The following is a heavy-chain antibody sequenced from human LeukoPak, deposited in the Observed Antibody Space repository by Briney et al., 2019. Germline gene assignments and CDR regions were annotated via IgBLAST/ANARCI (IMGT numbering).Heavy chain of an antibody. CDR3: ARGGLTKKYYYGMDV. V-gene: IGHV4-34*01. CDR1: GGSFSGYY. CDR2: INHSGST. Sequence: SETLSLTGVVYGGSFSGYYWSWIRQPPGKGLEWIGEINHSGSTNYNPSLKSRVTISVDTSKNQFSLKLSSVTAADTAVYYCARGGLTKKYYYGMDVWGQGTTVTVSS. J-gene: IGHJ6*02. D-gene: IGHD2-8*01.